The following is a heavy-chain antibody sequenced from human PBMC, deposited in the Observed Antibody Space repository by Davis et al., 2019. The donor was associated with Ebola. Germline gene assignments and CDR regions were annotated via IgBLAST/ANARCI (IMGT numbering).Heavy chain of an antibody. CDR2: ISWNSGSI. J-gene: IGHJ4*02. CDR1: GFTFDDYA. D-gene: IGHD6-19*01. Sequence: SLKISCAASGFTFDDYAMHWVRQAPGKGLEWVSGISWNSGSIGYADSVKGRFTISRDNAKNSLYLQMNSLRAEDTAVYYCAKAYSIWRSGWYDYWGQGTLVTVSS. V-gene: IGHV3-9*01. CDR3: AKAYSIWRSGWYDY.